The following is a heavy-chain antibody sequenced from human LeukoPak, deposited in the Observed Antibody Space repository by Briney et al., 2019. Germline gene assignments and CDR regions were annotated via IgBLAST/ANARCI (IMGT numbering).Heavy chain of an antibody. Sequence: SETLSLTCAVYGGSFSGYYWSWIRQPPGKGLEWIGSIYYSGSTYYNPSLKSRVTISVDTSKNQFSLKLSSVTAADTAVYYCARLDDDSSGYYAPWGQGTLVTVSS. CDR1: GGSFSGYY. V-gene: IGHV4-34*01. D-gene: IGHD3-22*01. J-gene: IGHJ5*02. CDR3: ARLDDDSSGYYAP. CDR2: IYYSGST.